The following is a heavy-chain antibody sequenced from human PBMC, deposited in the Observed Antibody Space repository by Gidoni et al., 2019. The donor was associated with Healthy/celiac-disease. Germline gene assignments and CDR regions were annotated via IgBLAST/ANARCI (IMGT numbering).Heavy chain of an antibody. CDR2: INHSGST. V-gene: IGHV4-34*01. CDR3: ARESGGWYGAYGIGYDYGMDV. D-gene: IGHD6-19*01. CDR1: GGSFSGYY. Sequence: QVQLQPWRAGLLKPSETMSLTCAVSGGSFSGYYWSWIRQPPGNGLEWLGEINHSGSTNYNRSRKRRVTISRDKCKNQFSLKLSSGTAADTAVYYCARESGGWYGAYGIGYDYGMDVWGQGTTVTVSS. J-gene: IGHJ6*02.